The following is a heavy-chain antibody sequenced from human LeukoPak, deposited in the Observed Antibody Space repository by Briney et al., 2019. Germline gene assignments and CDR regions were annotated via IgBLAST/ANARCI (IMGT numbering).Heavy chain of an antibody. V-gene: IGHV3-23*01. J-gene: IGHJ4*02. D-gene: IGHD1-20*01. CDR3: AKRYNWNDAPDY. Sequence: GGSLRLSCAASGFTFNRYVMSWVRQAPGKGPEWVSDITASGGSTYYADSVKGRFTISRDNSKNTMYLQMNSLRAEDTAVYYCAKRYNWNDAPDYGGQGTLVTVSS. CDR1: GFTFNRYV. CDR2: ITASGGST.